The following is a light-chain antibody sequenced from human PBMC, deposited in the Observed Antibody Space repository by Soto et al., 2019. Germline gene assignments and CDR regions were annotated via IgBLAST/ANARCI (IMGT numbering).Light chain of an antibody. Sequence: SVLTQPASVSGAPGQSITISCTGTSDDVGGYNYVSWYQHHPGKAPKLMIHEVSIRPSGVPDRFSGSRSGTSASLAITGLQAEDEADYYCQSYDMSLNNHVFGTGTKVTGL. CDR3: QSYDMSLNNHV. J-gene: IGLJ1*01. V-gene: IGLV2-14*01. CDR2: EVS. CDR1: SDDVGGYNY.